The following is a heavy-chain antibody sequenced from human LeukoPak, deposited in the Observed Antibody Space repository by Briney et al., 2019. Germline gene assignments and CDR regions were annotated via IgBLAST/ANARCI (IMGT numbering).Heavy chain of an antibody. Sequence: SETLSLTCTVSGGSISIYYWTWIRQPPGKGLEWIGYVFHNGNTNYNPSLESRVTISVDTSKNHFSLKLSSVTAADTAVYYCARRDYLDHFYYIDVWDKGNTVTVSS. D-gene: IGHD3-10*01. CDR3: ARRDYLDHFYYIDV. V-gene: IGHV4-59*12. J-gene: IGHJ6*03. CDR2: VFHNGNT. CDR1: GGSISIYY.